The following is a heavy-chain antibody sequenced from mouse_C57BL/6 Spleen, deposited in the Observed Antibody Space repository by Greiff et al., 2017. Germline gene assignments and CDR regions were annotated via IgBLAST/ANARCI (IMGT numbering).Heavy chain of an antibody. D-gene: IGHD1-1*01. CDR2: IDPSDSYT. V-gene: IGHV1-69*01. CDR1: GYTFTSYW. CDR3: ARRYYGSSYEYFDV. J-gene: IGHJ1*03. Sequence: QVQLQQPGAELVMPGASVKLSCKASGYTFTSYWMHWVKQRPGQGLEWIGEIDPSDSYTNYNQKFKGKSTLTVDKSSSQAYMQLSSLTSEASAVSYCARRYYGSSYEYFDVWGTGTTVTVSS.